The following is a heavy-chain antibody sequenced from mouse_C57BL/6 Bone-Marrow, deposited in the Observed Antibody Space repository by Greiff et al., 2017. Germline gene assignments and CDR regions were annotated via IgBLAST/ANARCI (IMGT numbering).Heavy chain of an antibody. CDR3: ARTPSLYYGSLYYYAMDY. CDR1: GYTFTSYN. CDR2: IYPGNGDT. D-gene: IGHD1-1*01. V-gene: IGHV1-12*01. Sequence: LQQSGAELVRPGASVKMSCKASGYTFTSYNMHWVKQTPRQGLEWIGAIYPGNGDTSYNQKFKGKATLTVDKSSSTAYMQLSSLTSEDSAVYFCARTPSLYYGSLYYYAMDYWGQGTSVTVSS. J-gene: IGHJ4*01.